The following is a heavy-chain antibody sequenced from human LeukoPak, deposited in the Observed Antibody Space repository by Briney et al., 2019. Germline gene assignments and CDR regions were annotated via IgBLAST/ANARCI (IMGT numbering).Heavy chain of an antibody. CDR2: ISANNGNT. J-gene: IGHJ5*02. CDR1: GYTFTSYG. V-gene: IGHV1-18*04. Sequence: ASVKVSCKASGYTFTSYGISWVRQAPGQGLEWMGWISANNGNTNYAQKLQGRVTMTTDTSTSTAYMELRSLRSDDTAVYYCARVPLEATMVRGVIPNWFDPWGQGTLVTVSS. D-gene: IGHD3-10*01. CDR3: ARVPLEATMVRGVIPNWFDP.